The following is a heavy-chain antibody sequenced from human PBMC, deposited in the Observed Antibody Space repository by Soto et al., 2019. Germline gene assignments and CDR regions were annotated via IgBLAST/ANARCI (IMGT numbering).Heavy chain of an antibody. J-gene: IGHJ4*02. CDR1: GYTFIDYY. CDR2: ISPKSGGT. V-gene: IGHV1-2*02. Sequence: QVQLVQSGAEVKKPGASVKVSCEASGYTFIDYYMHWVRQAPGQGFEWMGRISPKSGGTNYAQKFQGMVTMTWDTSLNTAYMELSSLMSEDTAVYYCARPPGYISGWYYFDLWGQGTLVTVSS. CDR3: ARPPGYISGWYYFDL. D-gene: IGHD6-19*01.